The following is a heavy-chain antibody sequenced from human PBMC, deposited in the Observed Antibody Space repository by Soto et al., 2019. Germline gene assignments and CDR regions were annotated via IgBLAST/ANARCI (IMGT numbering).Heavy chain of an antibody. CDR2: INPHSGAP. V-gene: IGHV1-2*02. D-gene: IGHD3-22*01. CDR1: GYIFRANY. Sequence: ASVKVPCKASGYIFRANYIHWVRQPPGQGLEWLGWINPHSGAPNYPQKFLGRVTMSADTSATTAYMDLARLKSADTAVYYCARDSSGRHDYWGQGTLVTVSS. CDR3: ARDSSGRHDY. J-gene: IGHJ4*02.